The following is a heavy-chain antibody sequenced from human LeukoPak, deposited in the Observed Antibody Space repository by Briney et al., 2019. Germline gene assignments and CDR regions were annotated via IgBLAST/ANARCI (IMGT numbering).Heavy chain of an antibody. CDR2: ISGNGTYI. CDR1: GFTFTTYA. J-gene: IGHJ4*02. Sequence: PGGSLRLSCAASGFTFTTYAMSWVRQAPGRGLEWVSAISGNGTYIYYADSVRGRFTVSRDNSKNTLYLQMNSLRGEDTAVYYCAKAVASGRSFDYWAQGTPVTVSS. V-gene: IGHV3-23*01. D-gene: IGHD6-19*01. CDR3: AKAVASGRSFDY.